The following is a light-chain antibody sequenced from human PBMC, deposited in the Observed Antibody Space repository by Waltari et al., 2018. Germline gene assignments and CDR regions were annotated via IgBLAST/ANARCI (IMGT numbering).Light chain of an antibody. V-gene: IGLV1-44*01. CDR3: AAWDDNLNGRVI. CDR1: DSNIGRNA. CDR2: SST. Sequence: QSVLTQAPSLSATPGQRVTISCSGSDSNIGRNAVSWFLQVPGTAPKVIIYSSTHRPSWVPDRFSGSKSGTSASLAITGLQSEDEGDYYCAAWDDNLNGRVIFGGGTKLTVL. J-gene: IGLJ2*01.